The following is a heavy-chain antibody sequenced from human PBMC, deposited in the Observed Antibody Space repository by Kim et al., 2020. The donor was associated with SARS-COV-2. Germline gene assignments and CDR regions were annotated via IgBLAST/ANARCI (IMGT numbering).Heavy chain of an antibody. CDR2: INHSGST. V-gene: IGHV4-34*01. D-gene: IGHD2-2*01. CDR3: ARGLWAMSPAEVWFDP. Sequence: SETLSLTCAVYGGSFSGYYWSWIRQPPGKGLEWIGEINHSGSTNYNPSLKSRVTISVDTSKNQFSLKLSSVTAADTAVYYCARGLWAMSPAEVWFDPWGQGTLVTVSS. CDR1: GGSFSGYY. J-gene: IGHJ5*02.